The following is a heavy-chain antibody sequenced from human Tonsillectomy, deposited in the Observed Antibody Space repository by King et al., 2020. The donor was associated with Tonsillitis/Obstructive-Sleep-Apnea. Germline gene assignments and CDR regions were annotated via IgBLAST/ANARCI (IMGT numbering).Heavy chain of an antibody. D-gene: IGHD3-10*01. J-gene: IGHJ6*03. CDR1: GFTFSSYG. V-gene: IGHV3-33*01. CDR3: ARGPVEDYGSGQSYYMDV. CDR2: IWYDGSNK. Sequence: VQLVESGGGVVQPGRSLRLSCAASGFTFSSYGMHWVRQAPGKGLEWGAVIWYDGSNKYYADSVKGRFTISRDNSKNTLYLQMNSLRAEDTAVYYCARGPVEDYGSGQSYYMDVWGKGTTVTVSS.